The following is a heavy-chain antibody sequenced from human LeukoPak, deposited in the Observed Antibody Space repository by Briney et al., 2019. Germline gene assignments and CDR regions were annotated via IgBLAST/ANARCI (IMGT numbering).Heavy chain of an antibody. CDR2: TSSSSAYT. CDR1: GFTFSSYA. D-gene: IGHD3-3*01. J-gene: IGHJ6*02. CDR3: ARNFGVVPPLSGYYYYGMDV. V-gene: IGHV3-21*04. Sequence: KPGGSLRLSCAASGFTFSSYAMSWVRQAPGKGLEWVSSTSSSSAYTFYAESGKGRFTISRDNAKNSLFLQMNSLRAEDTAMYYCARNFGVVPPLSGYYYYGMDVWGQGTTVTVSS.